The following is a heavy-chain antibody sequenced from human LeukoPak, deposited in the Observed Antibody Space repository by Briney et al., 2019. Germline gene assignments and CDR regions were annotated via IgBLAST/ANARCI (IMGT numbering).Heavy chain of an antibody. CDR2: IIPIFGTA. D-gene: IGHD5-18*01. CDR1: GGTFSNYA. Sequence: ASVKVSCKASGGTFSNYAISWVRQAPGQGLEWMGGIIPIFGTANYAQKFQGRVTITADESTSTAYMELSSLRSEDTAVYYCARLGRWIQKWSYNIWGQGTLVTVAS. CDR3: ARLGRWIQKWSYNI. V-gene: IGHV1-69*13. J-gene: IGHJ4*02.